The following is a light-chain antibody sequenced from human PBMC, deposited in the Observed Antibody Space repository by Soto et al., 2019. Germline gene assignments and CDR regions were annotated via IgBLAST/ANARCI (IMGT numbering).Light chain of an antibody. Sequence: DIQMTQSPSSLSASVGDRVTITCRASQSISTYLIWYQQKPGKAPKLLIYATSSLQSGVPSRFSGSGSGTDFTLTISSLLPEDFATYYCQQSYSTPPGTFGQGTKVDIK. J-gene: IGKJ1*01. V-gene: IGKV1-39*01. CDR2: ATS. CDR3: QQSYSTPPGT. CDR1: QSISTY.